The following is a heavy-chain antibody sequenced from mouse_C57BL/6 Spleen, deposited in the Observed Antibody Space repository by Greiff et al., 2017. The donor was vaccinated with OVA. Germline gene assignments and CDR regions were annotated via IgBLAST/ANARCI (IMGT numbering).Heavy chain of an antibody. CDR3: ARPSLVPYFDY. Sequence: EVMLVESGGDLVKPGGSLKLSCAASGFTFSSYGMSWVRQTPDKRLEWVATISSGGSYTYYPDSVKGRFTISRDNAKNTLYLQMSSLKSEDTAVYYCARPSLVPYFDYWGQGTTLTVSS. J-gene: IGHJ2*01. CDR2: ISSGGSYT. CDR1: GFTFSSYG. D-gene: IGHD2-2*01. V-gene: IGHV5-6*01.